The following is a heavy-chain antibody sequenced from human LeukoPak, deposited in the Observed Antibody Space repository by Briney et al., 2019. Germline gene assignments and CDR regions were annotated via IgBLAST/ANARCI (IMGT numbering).Heavy chain of an antibody. CDR1: GFTVSSNY. CDR2: IYNGGST. J-gene: IGHJ4*02. CDR3: AKDYGGGN. D-gene: IGHD3-16*01. V-gene: IGHV3-66*01. Sequence: PGGSLRLSCAASGFTVSSNYMTWVRQAPGKRLEWVSVIYNGGSTYYADSVKDRFTISRDNSKNTLYLQMNSLRAEDTAVYYCAKDYGGGNWGQGTLVTVSS.